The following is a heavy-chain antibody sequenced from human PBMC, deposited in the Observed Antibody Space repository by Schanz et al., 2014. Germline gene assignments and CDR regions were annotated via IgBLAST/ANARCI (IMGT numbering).Heavy chain of an antibody. D-gene: IGHD2-21*01. Sequence: EVQLVESGGGLVQPGGSLRLSCAASGFTFSTYWMSWVRQAPGKGLEWVANIKQDESERSYVDSVKGRFTISRDNAKNSLYLHMNSLGAEDTAVYYCARDKGGDYPFDYWGQGTLVTVSS. CDR3: ARDKGGDYPFDY. CDR2: IKQDESER. CDR1: GFTFSTYW. V-gene: IGHV3-7*01. J-gene: IGHJ4*02.